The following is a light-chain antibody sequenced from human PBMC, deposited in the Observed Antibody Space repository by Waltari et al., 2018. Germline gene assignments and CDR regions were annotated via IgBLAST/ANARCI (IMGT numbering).Light chain of an antibody. V-gene: IGLV3-21*02. Sequence: SYVLTHTPSVSVAPGEAARITCGGNNIGNKSVPWYQQKPGQAPVLVVYDDSDRPSGIPERFSGSNSGNTATLTISRVEAGDEADYYCQVWDSSSDPYVFGTGTKVTVL. CDR2: DDS. CDR3: QVWDSSSDPYV. CDR1: NIGNKS. J-gene: IGLJ1*01.